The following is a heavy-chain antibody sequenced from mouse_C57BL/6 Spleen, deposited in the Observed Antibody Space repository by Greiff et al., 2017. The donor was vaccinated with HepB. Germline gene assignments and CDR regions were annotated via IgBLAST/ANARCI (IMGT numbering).Heavy chain of an antibody. CDR3: TDLGHYFDY. J-gene: IGHJ2*01. CDR2: IRLKSDNYAT. CDR1: GFTFSNYW. Sequence: EVKLMESGGGLVQPGGSMKLSCVASGFTFSNYWMNWVRQSPEKGLEWVAQIRLKSDNYATHYAESVKGRFTISRDDSKSSVYLQMNNLRAEDTGIYYCTDLGHYFDYWGQGTTLTVSS. V-gene: IGHV6-3*01. D-gene: IGHD4-1*01.